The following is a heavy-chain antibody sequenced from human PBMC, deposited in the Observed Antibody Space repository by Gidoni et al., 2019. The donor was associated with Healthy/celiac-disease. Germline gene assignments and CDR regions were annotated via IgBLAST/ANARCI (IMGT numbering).Heavy chain of an antibody. J-gene: IGHJ5*02. V-gene: IGHV4-39*01. CDR3: ARPEGGLRYFDGIIMGGWFDP. Sequence: QLQLQESGPGLVKPSETLSLTCTVSGGPISSSSYYWGWIRQPPGKGLEWIGSIYYSGSTYYNPSLKSRVTISVDTSKNQFSLKLSSVTAADTAVYYCARPEGGLRYFDGIIMGGWFDPWGQGTLVTVSS. CDR1: GGPISSSSYY. D-gene: IGHD3-9*01. CDR2: IYYSGST.